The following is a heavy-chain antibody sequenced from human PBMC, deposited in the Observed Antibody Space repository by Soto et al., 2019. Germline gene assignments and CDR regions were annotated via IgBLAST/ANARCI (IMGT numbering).Heavy chain of an antibody. V-gene: IGHV4-4*07. CDR1: GASITGSSY. CDR3: ARGMTPTGSTAWYYFDS. J-gene: IGHJ4*02. D-gene: IGHD1-1*01. CDR2: FSLSVTT. Sequence: SETLSLTCTVSGASITGSSYWSWIRQPSGKGLEWIGRFSLSVTTNYNPSLRSRVTMSADVSKNQFSLRLTSVTAADTALYYCARGMTPTGSTAWYYFDSCGRLTLVTVCS.